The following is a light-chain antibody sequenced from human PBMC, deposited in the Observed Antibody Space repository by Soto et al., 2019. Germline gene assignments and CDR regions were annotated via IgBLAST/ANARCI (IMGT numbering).Light chain of an antibody. J-gene: IGKJ4*01. V-gene: IGKV3-11*01. CDR2: DAS. CDR1: QRVSSY. Sequence: IWLTHSPATLSLSPGERATGSCRASQRVSSYLAWYQQKPGHAPRLLIYDASNRATGITDRFSGSGSATDLTLTISSLENEHFPVYYCKQSSNWLNFGGGT. CDR3: KQSSNWLN.